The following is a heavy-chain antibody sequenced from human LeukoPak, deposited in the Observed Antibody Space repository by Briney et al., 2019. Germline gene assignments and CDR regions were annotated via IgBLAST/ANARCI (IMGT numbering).Heavy chain of an antibody. CDR1: GFTFSDYY. V-gene: IGHV3-11*04. CDR2: ISSSGNTI. CDR3: ARFALKTPPTD. Sequence: GGSLRLSCAASGFTFSDYYMNWIRQAPGKGLEWVSYISSSGNTIYYADSVKGRFTISRDNAKNSLFLQMNSLRAEDTAVYYCARFALKTPPTDWGQGTLVTVSS. J-gene: IGHJ4*02.